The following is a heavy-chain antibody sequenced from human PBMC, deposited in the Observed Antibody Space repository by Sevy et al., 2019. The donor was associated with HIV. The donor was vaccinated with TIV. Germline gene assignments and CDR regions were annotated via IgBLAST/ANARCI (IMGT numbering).Heavy chain of an antibody. CDR1: GFTFSSYA. CDR2: ISSKGGST. D-gene: IGHD6-6*01. V-gene: IGHV3-64D*06. J-gene: IGHJ4*02. CDR3: VKEGYSSSSVLDY. Sequence: GGSLRLSCSASGFTFSSYAMYWVRQAPEKGLEYVSAISSKGGSTYYADSVKGRFTISRDNSKNTLYLQMSSLRAEDTAVYYCVKEGYSSSSVLDYWGQGTLVTVSS.